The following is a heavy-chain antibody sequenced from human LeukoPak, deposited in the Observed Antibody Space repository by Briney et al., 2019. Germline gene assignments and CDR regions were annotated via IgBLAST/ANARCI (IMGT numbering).Heavy chain of an antibody. CDR3: ARDRLMYEENCSSTWYDS. V-gene: IGHV3-21*06. CDR1: GFYFNSYN. Sequence: PGGSLRLSCAASGFYFNSYNMNWVRQAPGKGLEWVSSISSSSRYINYADSVKGRFTISRDNAENSLYLQMNSLRAEDTAVYYCARDRLMYEENCSSTWYDSWGQGTLVTVSS. J-gene: IGHJ5*01. CDR2: ISSSSRYI. D-gene: IGHD6-13*01.